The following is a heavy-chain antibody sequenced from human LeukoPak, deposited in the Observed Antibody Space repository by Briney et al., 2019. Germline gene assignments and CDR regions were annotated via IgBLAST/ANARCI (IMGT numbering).Heavy chain of an antibody. D-gene: IGHD6-13*01. CDR3: AKDHYSSSFFDY. Sequence: GGSLRLSCAASGFTFSSYGMHWVRQAPGKGLEWVAFIRYDGSNKYYADSVKGRFTISRDNSKNTLYLQMNSLRAKDTAVYYCAKDHYSSSFFDYWGQGTLVTVSS. CDR2: IRYDGSNK. CDR1: GFTFSSYG. V-gene: IGHV3-30*02. J-gene: IGHJ4*02.